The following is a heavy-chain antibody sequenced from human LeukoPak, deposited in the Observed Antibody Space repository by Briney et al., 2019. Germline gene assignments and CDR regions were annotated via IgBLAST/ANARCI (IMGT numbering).Heavy chain of an antibody. CDR2: IYHSGST. CDR1: GGSISSSNW. Sequence: SGTLSLTCAVSGGSISSSNWWSWVAPPPGKGLEWIGEIYHSGSTNYNPSLKSRVTISEDNSKTQFSLKLSSVPAADTPVYSCARFKIAAARFDYWGQGTLVTVSS. V-gene: IGHV4-4*02. J-gene: IGHJ4*02. CDR3: ARFKIAAARFDY. D-gene: IGHD6-13*01.